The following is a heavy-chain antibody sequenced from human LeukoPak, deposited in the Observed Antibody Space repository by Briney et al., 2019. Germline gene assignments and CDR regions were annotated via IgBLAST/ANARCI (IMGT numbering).Heavy chain of an antibody. CDR1: AFTFDDYT. CDR3: AKGRRRGYAYGTIDS. J-gene: IGHJ4*02. V-gene: IGHV3-43*01. CDR2: ISWDGDTT. Sequence: GGSLSLSCAAAAFTFDDYTVHWVRQTTGKGLEWVSGISWDGDTTYYADSVRGRFTISRDNSKNFLYLQMNSLTSEDTALYYCAKGRRRGYAYGTIDSWGQGTLVTVSS. D-gene: IGHD5-18*01.